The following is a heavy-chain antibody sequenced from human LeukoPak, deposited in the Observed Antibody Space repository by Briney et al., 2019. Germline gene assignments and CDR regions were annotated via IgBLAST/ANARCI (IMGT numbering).Heavy chain of an antibody. CDR3: ARDNGWGRYYFDS. CDR2: ISSRRRYI. V-gene: IGHV3-21*01. D-gene: IGHD6-19*01. J-gene: IGHJ4*02. CDR1: GFTFSSCS. Sequence: GGSLRLSCAASGFTFSSCSMNWVRQARAKGLEWVSFISSRRRYIYYADSVKGRFTISRDNAKNSLYLQMNSRRVEDTAVYYCARDNGWGRYYFDSWGQGTLATVSS.